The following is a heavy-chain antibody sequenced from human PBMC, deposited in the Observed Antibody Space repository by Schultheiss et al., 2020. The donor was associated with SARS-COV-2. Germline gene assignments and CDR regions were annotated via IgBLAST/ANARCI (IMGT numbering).Heavy chain of an antibody. CDR2: INHSGST. Sequence: SQTLSLTCAVYGGSFSGYYWSWIRQPPGKGLEWIGEINHSGSTNYNPSLKSRVTISLDTSKNQFSLKLSSVTAGDTAVYYCARKTQLLYAFDIWGQGTMVTVAS. CDR3: ARKTQLLYAFDI. J-gene: IGHJ3*02. D-gene: IGHD2-2*01. V-gene: IGHV4-34*01. CDR1: GGSFSGYY.